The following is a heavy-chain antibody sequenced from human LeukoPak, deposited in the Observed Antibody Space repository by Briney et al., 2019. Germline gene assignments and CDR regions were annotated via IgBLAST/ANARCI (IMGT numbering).Heavy chain of an antibody. V-gene: IGHV3-74*01. J-gene: IGHJ3*02. CDR3: ARGYCSGGSRYEGDAFDI. CDR1: GFTFSSYW. Sequence: PGGSLRLSCAASGFTFSSYWMHWVRQAPGKGLVWVSRINSDGSSTSYADSVKGRFTISRDNAKNTLYLQMNSLRAEDTAVYYCARGYCSGGSRYEGDAFDIWGQGTMVTVSS. D-gene: IGHD2-15*01. CDR2: INSDGSST.